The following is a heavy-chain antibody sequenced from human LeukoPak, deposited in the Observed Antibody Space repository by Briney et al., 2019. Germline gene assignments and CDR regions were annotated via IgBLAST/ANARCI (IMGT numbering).Heavy chain of an antibody. J-gene: IGHJ4*02. CDR2: IYYSGST. CDR3: AREVYGDSPFDY. Sequence: SETLSLTCTVSGGSISSGDYYWSWIRQPPGKGLERIGYIYYSGSTYYNPSLKSRVTISVDTSKNQFSLKLSSVTAADTAVYYCAREVYGDSPFDYWGQGTLVTVSS. V-gene: IGHV4-30-4*01. D-gene: IGHD4-17*01. CDR1: GGSISSGDYY.